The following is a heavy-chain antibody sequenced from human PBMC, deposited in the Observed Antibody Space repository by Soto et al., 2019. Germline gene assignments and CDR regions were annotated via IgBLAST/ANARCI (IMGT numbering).Heavy chain of an antibody. D-gene: IGHD2-21*02. J-gene: IGHJ3*01. Sequence: QVQLQQWGAGLLRPSETLSLTCAVNTGSFTGHFWGWIRQPPGKGLEWIGEINPTRGTNYNPSLMSRVAISIEMSTIQFFLARSSVTAADTAVYYCARGSRGGYYGAFDVWGQGTAVTVSS. CDR3: ARGSRGGYYGAFDV. V-gene: IGHV4-34*01. CDR1: TGSFTGHF. CDR2: INPTRGT.